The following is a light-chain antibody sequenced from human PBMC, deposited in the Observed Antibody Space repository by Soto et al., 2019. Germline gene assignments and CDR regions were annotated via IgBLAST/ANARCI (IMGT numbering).Light chain of an antibody. CDR2: GSS. CDR1: QSVSSN. Sequence: EIVMTQSPATLSVSPGERATLSCRASQSVSSNLAWYQQKPGQAPRLLIYGSSTRATGIPARFSGSGSGTELNLTLSSLQSKDFAVYYCQQYNNWPQWTFGPGTQAQIK. CDR3: QQYNNWPQWT. V-gene: IGKV3-15*01. J-gene: IGKJ1*01.